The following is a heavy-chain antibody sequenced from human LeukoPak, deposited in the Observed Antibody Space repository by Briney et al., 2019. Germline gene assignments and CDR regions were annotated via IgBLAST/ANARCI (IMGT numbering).Heavy chain of an antibody. D-gene: IGHD3-3*01. J-gene: IGHJ4*02. Sequence: GGSLRLSCAASGSSFTTAWMVWVRQAPGKGLEWVGRIKANIDGGSTDFAAPVKGRFTISRDDSTNTLYLQMNSLKTDDTAVYYCTTDSSHFDFSSGFYSYWGQGSLVTVSS. V-gene: IGHV3-15*01. CDR1: GSSFTTAW. CDR2: IKANIDGGST. CDR3: TTDSSHFDFSSGFYSY.